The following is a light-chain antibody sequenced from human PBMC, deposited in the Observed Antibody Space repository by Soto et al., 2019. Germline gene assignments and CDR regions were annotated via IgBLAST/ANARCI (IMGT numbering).Light chain of an antibody. Sequence: QPVLTQPPSASGTPGQRVTISCSGSRSNIGSNSVHWYHQLPGTAPKLLIYSNDQRPSGVPDRFSGSKSGASASLAIRGLQSEDEADYFCAAWDDSLNGVVFGGGTKLTVL. V-gene: IGLV1-44*01. CDR1: RSNIGSNS. CDR2: SND. CDR3: AAWDDSLNGVV. J-gene: IGLJ2*01.